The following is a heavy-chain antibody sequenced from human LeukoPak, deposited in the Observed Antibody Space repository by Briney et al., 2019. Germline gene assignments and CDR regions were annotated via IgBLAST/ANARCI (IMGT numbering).Heavy chain of an antibody. D-gene: IGHD6-13*01. CDR1: GGSISSYY. V-gene: IGHV4-4*07. CDR3: ARDWGRKGYSANAWFDP. J-gene: IGHJ5*02. Sequence: SETLSLTCTVSGGSISSYYWSWIRQPAGKGLEWIGRIYTSGSTNYNPSLKSRVTMLVDTSKNQFSLKLSSVTAADTAVYYCARDWGRKGYSANAWFDPWGQRTLATVSS. CDR2: IYTSGST.